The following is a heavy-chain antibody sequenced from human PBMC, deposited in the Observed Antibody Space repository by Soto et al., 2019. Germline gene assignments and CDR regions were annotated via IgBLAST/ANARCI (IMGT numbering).Heavy chain of an antibody. CDR3: ARHDYGDYGGGIFDY. J-gene: IGHJ4*02. V-gene: IGHV4-39*01. CDR2: IYYSGST. Sequence: QLQLQESGPGLVKPSETLSLTCTVSGGSISSSSYYWGWIRQPPGKGLEWIGSIYYSGSTYYNPSLKSRVTISVDTSKNQFSLKLSSVTAADTAVYYCARHDYGDYGGGIFDYWGQGTLVTVSS. D-gene: IGHD4-17*01. CDR1: GGSISSSSYY.